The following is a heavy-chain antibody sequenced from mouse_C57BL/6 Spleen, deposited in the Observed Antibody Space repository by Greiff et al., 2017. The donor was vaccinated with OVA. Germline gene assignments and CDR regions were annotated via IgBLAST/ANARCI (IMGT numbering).Heavy chain of an antibody. D-gene: IGHD1-1*01. Sequence: VHLVESGAELMKPGASVKLSCKATGYTFTGYWIEWVKQRPGHGLEWIGEILPGSGSTNYNEKFKGKATFTADTSSNTAYMQLSRLTTEDSAIYYCALITAVGEGYFDVWGTGTTVTVSS. V-gene: IGHV1-9*01. CDR3: ALITAVGEGYFDV. CDR2: ILPGSGST. J-gene: IGHJ1*03. CDR1: GYTFTGYW.